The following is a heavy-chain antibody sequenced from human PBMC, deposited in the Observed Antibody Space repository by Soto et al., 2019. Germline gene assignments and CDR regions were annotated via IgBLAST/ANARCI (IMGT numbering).Heavy chain of an antibody. CDR1: GGSITNDDYY. CDR3: ARQKQWLSPFDD. CDR2: IHNSGTT. Sequence: QVQLQESGPGLVKPSQTLSLTCTVSGGSITNDDYYWNWIRQLPGKGLEWIGYIHNSGTTDHNPSLKSRVTISVDTSKSQFSLKLSSVTAADTAVYFCARQKQWLSPFDDWGQGTLVTVSS. V-gene: IGHV4-31*03. J-gene: IGHJ4*02. D-gene: IGHD6-19*01.